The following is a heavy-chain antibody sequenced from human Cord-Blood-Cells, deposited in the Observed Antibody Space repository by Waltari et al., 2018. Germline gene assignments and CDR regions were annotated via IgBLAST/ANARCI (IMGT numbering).Heavy chain of an antibody. Sequence: QVQLVQSGAEVKKPGSSVKVSCKASGGTFSSYAISWVRQAPGQGLEWMGGIIPSLGTGNYAHKFQGRVTITADESTSTAYMELSSLRSEETAVYYCARGGNYVNYYYGMDVWGQGTTGTVSS. D-gene: IGHD1-7*01. CDR2: IIPSLGTG. V-gene: IGHV1-69*12. J-gene: IGHJ6*02. CDR3: ARGGNYVNYYYGMDV. CDR1: GGTFSSYA.